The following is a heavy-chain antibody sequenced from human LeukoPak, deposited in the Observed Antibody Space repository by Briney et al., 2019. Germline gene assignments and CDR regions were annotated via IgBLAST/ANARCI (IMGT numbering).Heavy chain of an antibody. D-gene: IGHD6-19*01. J-gene: IGHJ4*02. CDR2: IYPGDPDT. CDR3: ARHWSSGWYYFAY. V-gene: IGHV5-51*01. Sequence: GESLKISCKGSGYSFTGYWIGWVRQMPGKGLEWMGIIYPGDPDTRYSPSFKGQVTISADKSISTAYLQWSSLEASDTAMYFCARHWSSGWYYFAYWGQGTLVTVSS. CDR1: GYSFTGYW.